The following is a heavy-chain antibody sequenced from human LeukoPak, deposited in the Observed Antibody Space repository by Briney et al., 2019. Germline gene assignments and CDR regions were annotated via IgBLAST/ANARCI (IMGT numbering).Heavy chain of an antibody. CDR1: GGSFSGYY. Sequence: TSETLSLTCAVYGGSFSGYYWSWIRQPPGKGLEWIGEINHSGSTNYNPSLKSRVTISVDTSKNQFSLKLSSVTAADTAVYYCARGGPYSSSWYFDYWGQGTLVTVSS. CDR2: INHSGST. D-gene: IGHD6-13*01. CDR3: ARGGPYSSSWYFDY. V-gene: IGHV4-34*01. J-gene: IGHJ4*02.